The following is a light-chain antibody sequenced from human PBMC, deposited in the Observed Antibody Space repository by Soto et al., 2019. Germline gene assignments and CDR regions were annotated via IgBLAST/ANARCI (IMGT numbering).Light chain of an antibody. CDR3: QQRSNWPYT. CDR2: DAS. CDR1: QSVSTY. V-gene: IGKV3-11*01. Sequence: EIVLTQSPATLSLSPGERATLSCRASQSVSTYLAWYQQKPGQAPRLLIYDASNRASGIPARFSGRGSGTDFTLTISSLDPEDFAVSFCQQRSNWPYTFGQGTKLEIK. J-gene: IGKJ2*01.